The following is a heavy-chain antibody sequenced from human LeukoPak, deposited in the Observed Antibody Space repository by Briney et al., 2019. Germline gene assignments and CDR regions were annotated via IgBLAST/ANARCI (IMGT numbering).Heavy chain of an antibody. V-gene: IGHV3-23*01. CDR2: ITGSGGST. J-gene: IGHJ6*02. CDR1: GFTFSTYA. Sequence: PGGSLRLSCAASGFTFSTYAMSWVRQAPGKGLEWVSGITGSGGSTYYADSVRGRFTISRDNSKNTLYLQMNSLRAEDTAVYYCARGQPPSYYDMDVWGQGTTVTVSS. CDR3: ARGQPPSYYDMDV. D-gene: IGHD6-13*01.